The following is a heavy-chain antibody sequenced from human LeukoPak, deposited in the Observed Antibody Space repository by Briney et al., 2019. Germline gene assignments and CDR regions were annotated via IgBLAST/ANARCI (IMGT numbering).Heavy chain of an antibody. V-gene: IGHV4-39*01. CDR1: GGSISSSSYY. D-gene: IGHD2-15*01. Sequence: SETLSLTCTVSGGSISSSSYYWGWIRQPPGKGLEWIGSIYYSGSTYYNPSLKSRVTISVDTSKNQFSLKLSSVTAADTAVYYCAGQLSCSGGSCYFDYWGRGTLVTVSS. CDR2: IYYSGST. CDR3: AGQLSCSGGSCYFDY. J-gene: IGHJ4*02.